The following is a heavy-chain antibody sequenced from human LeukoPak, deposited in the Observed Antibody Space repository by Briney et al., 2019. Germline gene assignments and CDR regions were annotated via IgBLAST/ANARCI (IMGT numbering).Heavy chain of an antibody. V-gene: IGHV3-21*01. J-gene: IGHJ3*02. CDR2: ISSSSTHI. CDR3: SSRYFSTSHCDSFDN. CDR1: GFSFNTYS. D-gene: IGHD3-9*01. Sequence: GGSLRLSCAASGFSFNTYSMNWVRQAPGKGLEWVSSISSSSTHILYSDSVKGRFSISRDNAKNSLYLQMNSLRAEDTAVYYFSSRYFSTSHCDSFDNWGQGTLVTVSS.